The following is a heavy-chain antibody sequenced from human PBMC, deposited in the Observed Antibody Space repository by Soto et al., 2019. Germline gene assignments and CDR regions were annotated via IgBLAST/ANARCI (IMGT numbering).Heavy chain of an antibody. V-gene: IGHV4-30-2*01. CDR3: ARDRGVIVGARGGSWFDP. D-gene: IGHD1-26*01. J-gene: IGHJ5*02. CDR1: GGSISSGGYS. CDR2: IYHSGST. Sequence: QLQLQESGSGLVKPSQTLSLTCAVSGGSISSGGYSWSWIRQPPGKGLEWIGYIYHSGSTYYNPSLKSRVTISVDRSKNQFSLKLSSVTAADTAVYYCARDRGVIVGARGGSWFDPWGQGTLVTVSS.